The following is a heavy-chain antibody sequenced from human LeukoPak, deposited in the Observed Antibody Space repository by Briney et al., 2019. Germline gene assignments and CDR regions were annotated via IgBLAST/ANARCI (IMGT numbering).Heavy chain of an antibody. CDR2: FDPEDGET. CDR3: ATGTIVATIFDY. D-gene: IGHD5-12*01. J-gene: IGHJ4*02. V-gene: IGHV1-24*01. CDR1: GYTLTELS. Sequence: ASVKVSCKVSGYTLTELSMHWVRQAPGKGLEWMGGFDPEDGETIYAQKFQGRVTVTEDTSTDTAYMELSSLRSEDTAVYYCATGTIVATIFDYWGQGTLVTVSS.